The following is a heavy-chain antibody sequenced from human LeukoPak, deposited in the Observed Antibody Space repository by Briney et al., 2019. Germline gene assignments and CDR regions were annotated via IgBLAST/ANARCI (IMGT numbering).Heavy chain of an antibody. CDR2: IRSRSNSYAT. Sequence: GGSLRLSCAASGFTFSGSAMHWVRQASGKGLEWVGHIRSRSNSYATAYAASVKGRFTISRDDSKNTAYLQMNSLKTEDTAVYYCTRPGGAVAGTQFDYWGQGTLVTVSS. CDR3: TRPGGAVAGTQFDY. J-gene: IGHJ4*02. D-gene: IGHD6-13*01. CDR1: GFTFSGSA. V-gene: IGHV3-73*01.